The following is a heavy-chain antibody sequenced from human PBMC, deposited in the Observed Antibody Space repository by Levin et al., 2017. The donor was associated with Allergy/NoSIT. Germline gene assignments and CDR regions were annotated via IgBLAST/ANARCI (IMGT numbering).Heavy chain of an antibody. J-gene: IGHJ6*02. V-gene: IGHV3-23*01. CDR2: ISSSGSVT. Sequence: SCSASGFTFNKFAMSWVRQAPGKGLDWVSGISSSGSVTYYADSVKGRFAVSRDNSRNTLDLQMNNLAAEDTAVYYCARRVPTRAWLQLDYHYGMDVWGQGTTVSVSS. CDR1: GFTFNKFA. CDR3: ARRVPTRAWLQLDYHYGMDV. D-gene: IGHD5-24*01.